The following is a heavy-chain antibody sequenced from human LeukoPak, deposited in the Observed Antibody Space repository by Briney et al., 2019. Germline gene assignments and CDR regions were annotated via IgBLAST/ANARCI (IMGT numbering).Heavy chain of an antibody. CDR2: IYDNGDT. J-gene: IGHJ4*02. Sequence: PSETLSLTCTVPGVSINKHSWNWIRQSPGKGLQWLGYIYDNGDTGYNPSLKSRVTISLDSSKNQFSLKLNSVTAADTAVYYCAGVVDSSGYYYSSYDYYFDYWGQGALVTVSS. V-gene: IGHV4-59*11. CDR1: GVSINKHS. D-gene: IGHD3-22*01. CDR3: AGVVDSSGYYYSSYDYYFDY.